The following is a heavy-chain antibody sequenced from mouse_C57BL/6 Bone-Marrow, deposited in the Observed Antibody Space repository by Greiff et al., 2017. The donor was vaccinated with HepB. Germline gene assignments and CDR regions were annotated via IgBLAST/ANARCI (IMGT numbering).Heavy chain of an antibody. Sequence: QVHVKQSGPGLVAPSQSLSITCTVSGFSFTSYGVDWVRQSPGKGLEWLGVIWGVGSTNYNSALKSRLSISKDNSKSQVFLKMNSLQTDDTAMYYCALLYGTSYAMDYWGQGTSVTVSS. D-gene: IGHD1-1*01. V-gene: IGHV2-6*01. CDR3: ALLYGTSYAMDY. J-gene: IGHJ4*01. CDR2: IWGVGST. CDR1: GFSFTSYG.